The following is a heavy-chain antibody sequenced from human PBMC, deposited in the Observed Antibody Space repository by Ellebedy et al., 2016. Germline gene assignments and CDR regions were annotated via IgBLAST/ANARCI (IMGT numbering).Heavy chain of an antibody. D-gene: IGHD6-6*01. J-gene: IGHJ4*02. V-gene: IGHV1-8*01. CDR3: ARDQDIAGRGGSLDH. CDR1: GYTFTSYD. Sequence: ASVKVSXXASGYTFTSYDINWVRQATGQGTEWMGWMNPNSGNKGCAQKFQGRVTMTRNTSISIAYMELSSLTSEDAAVYYCARDQDIAGRGGSLDHWGQGTLVTVSS. CDR2: MNPNSGNK.